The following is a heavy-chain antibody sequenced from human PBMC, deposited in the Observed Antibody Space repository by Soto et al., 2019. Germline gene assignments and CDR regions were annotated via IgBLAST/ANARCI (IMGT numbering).Heavy chain of an antibody. CDR3: AIQDYTPEANYFFAY. CDR2: IDPSDSYT. CDR1: GYSFTSYW. V-gene: IGHV5-10-1*01. Sequence: GASLKISCKGSGYSFTSYWINWVRQMPGKGLEWLGRIDPSDSYTNYSPSFQGHVTFSADKSIGTAYLQWTSLKASDTAMYYCAIQDYTPEANYFFAYWGQGALVTVSS. J-gene: IGHJ4*02. D-gene: IGHD4-4*01.